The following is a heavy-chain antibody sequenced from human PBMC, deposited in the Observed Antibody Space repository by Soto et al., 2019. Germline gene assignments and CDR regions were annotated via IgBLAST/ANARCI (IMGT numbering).Heavy chain of an antibody. D-gene: IGHD2-15*01. CDR2: INVAHGNT. CDR3: ARDGRRVVATLYYYDLEV. CDR1: GYIFNTHD. Sequence: ASVKVSCKASGYIFNTHDLHWVRQAPGQRLEWMGWINVAHGNTKYSQKFQDRVTITRDTSASTAYMELSSLRSEDTAVYYCARDGRRVVATLYYYDLEVWGQGTTVTVSS. J-gene: IGHJ6*02. V-gene: IGHV1-3*01.